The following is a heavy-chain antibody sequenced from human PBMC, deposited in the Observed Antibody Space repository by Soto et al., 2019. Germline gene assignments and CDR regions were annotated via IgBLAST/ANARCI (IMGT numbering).Heavy chain of an antibody. V-gene: IGHV3-53*01. J-gene: IGHJ4*02. CDR2: IYGGGTT. D-gene: IGHD6-19*01. CDR1: GFPVSSKY. Sequence: PGGSLSLSCAASGFPVSSKYMTWVRQAPGKGLEWVSVIYGGGTTYYADSVKGRFTISRDNSKNTLYLQVNSLRAEDTAVYYCVQTTGWPGFDFWGQGTLVTVSS. CDR3: VQTTGWPGFDF.